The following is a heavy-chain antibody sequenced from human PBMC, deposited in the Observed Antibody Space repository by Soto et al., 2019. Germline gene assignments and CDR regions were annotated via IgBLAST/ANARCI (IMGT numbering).Heavy chain of an antibody. D-gene: IGHD6-13*01. V-gene: IGHV3-30*18. J-gene: IGHJ4*02. CDR1: GFTFSSYG. CDR2: ISYDGSNK. CDR3: AKVSLIFYSSSWAGDY. Sequence: GGSLRLSCAASGFTFSSYGMHWVRQAPGKGLEWVAVISYDGSNKYYADSVKGRFTISRDNSKNTLYLQMNSLRAEDTAVYYCAKVSLIFYSSSWAGDYWGQGTLVTVSS.